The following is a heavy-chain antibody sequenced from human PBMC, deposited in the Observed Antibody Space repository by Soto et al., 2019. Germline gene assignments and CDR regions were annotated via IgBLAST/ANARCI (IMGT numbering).Heavy chain of an antibody. D-gene: IGHD3-10*01. CDR3: ARGESMVRGVNLNYYYSYMAV. CDR2: INAGNGNT. V-gene: IGHV1-3*01. CDR1: GYTFTSYA. J-gene: IGHJ6*03. Sequence: ASVKVSCKASGYTFTSYAMHWVRQAPGQRLEWMGWINAGNGNTKYSQKFQGRVTITRDTSASTAYMELSSLRSEDTAVYYCARGESMVRGVNLNYYYSYMAVWGKGTRVTVPS.